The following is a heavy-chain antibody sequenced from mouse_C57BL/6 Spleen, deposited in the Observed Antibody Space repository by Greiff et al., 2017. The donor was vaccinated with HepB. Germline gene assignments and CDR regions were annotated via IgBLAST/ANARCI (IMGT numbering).Heavy chain of an antibody. CDR3: ARSYGSSYIDY. J-gene: IGHJ2*01. V-gene: IGHV1-82*01. CDR2: IYPGDGDT. CDR1: GYAFSSSW. D-gene: IGHD1-1*01. Sequence: VHLVESGPELVKPGASVKISCKASGYAFSSSWMNWVKQRPGKGLEWIGRIYPGDGDTNYNGKFKGKATLTADKSSSTAYMQLSSLTSEDSAVYFCARSYGSSYIDYWGQGTTLTVSS.